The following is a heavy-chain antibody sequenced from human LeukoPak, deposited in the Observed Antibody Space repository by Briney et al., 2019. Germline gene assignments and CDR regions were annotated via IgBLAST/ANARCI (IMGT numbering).Heavy chain of an antibody. CDR2: IIPIFGTA. J-gene: IGHJ4*02. CDR1: GGTFSSNA. Sequence: SVKVSCKASGGTFSSNAISWVRQAPGQGLEWMWGIIPIFGTANYAQKFQGRVTITADEYTSTAYMELSSLRSEDTAVYYCARPTTAGDSSGYLYYFDYWGQGTLVTVSS. D-gene: IGHD3-22*01. V-gene: IGHV1-69*13. CDR3: ARPTTAGDSSGYLYYFDY.